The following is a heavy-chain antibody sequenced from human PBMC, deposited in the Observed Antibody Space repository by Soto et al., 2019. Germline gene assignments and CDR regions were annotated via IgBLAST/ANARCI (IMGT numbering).Heavy chain of an antibody. CDR1: GFTFGSHG. Sequence: QVQLVESGGGLVQPGWSLRLTCVASGFTFGSHGMHWVRQAPGKGLEWVAVISYDETNEHYVDSVKGRFTISRDNSKSILYLQMNRLRPEDTAVYKCAKDLRTTISDYGMDVWGQGTTVTVSS. CDR3: AKDLRTTISDYGMDV. V-gene: IGHV3-30*18. J-gene: IGHJ6*02. CDR2: ISYDETNE.